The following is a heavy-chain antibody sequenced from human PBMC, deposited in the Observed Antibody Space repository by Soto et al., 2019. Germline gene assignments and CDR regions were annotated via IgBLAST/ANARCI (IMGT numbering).Heavy chain of an antibody. Sequence: QVQLVQSGAEVERPGSSVKVSYKASGDTFNFYSINWVRLAPGLGLEWMGRVNPIVSMSNYAQKFQGRVTMTADKSTSTAYMELSSLRSEDTAIYYCASSYGSGYRDFDYWGQVALVTVSS. V-gene: IGHV1-69*02. CDR1: GDTFNFYS. J-gene: IGHJ4*02. D-gene: IGHD3-10*01. CDR3: ASSYGSGYRDFDY. CDR2: VNPIVSMS.